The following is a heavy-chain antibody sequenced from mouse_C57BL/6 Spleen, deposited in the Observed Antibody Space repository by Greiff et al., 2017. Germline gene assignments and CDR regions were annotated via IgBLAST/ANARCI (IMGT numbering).Heavy chain of an antibody. V-gene: IGHV1-74*01. D-gene: IGHD2-4*01. CDR2: IHPSDSDT. J-gene: IGHJ2*01. Sequence: QVQLQQPGAELVKPGASVKVSCKASGYTFTSYWMHWVKQRPGQGLEWIGRIHPSDSDTNYNQKFKGKATLTVDKSSSTAYIQLSSLTSEDSAVYYCAIGYDYDHGYFDYWGQGTTLTVSS. CDR3: AIGYDYDHGYFDY. CDR1: GYTFTSYW.